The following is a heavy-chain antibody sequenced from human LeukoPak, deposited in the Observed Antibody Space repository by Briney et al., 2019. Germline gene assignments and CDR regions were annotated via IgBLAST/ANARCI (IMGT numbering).Heavy chain of an antibody. CDR3: TRHSGGDYYYYYGVDV. J-gene: IGHJ6*02. CDR2: IRSNANNYPT. CDR1: GFTFSGSA. Sequence: GGSLRLSCEASGFTFSGSAIHWVRQASGNGLEWVGRIRSNANNYPTTYAASVKGRFTISRDDSKNTAYLEMSSLKTEDTAVYFCTRHSGGDYYYYYGVDVWGQGTTVTVSS. D-gene: IGHD3-10*01. V-gene: IGHV3-73*01.